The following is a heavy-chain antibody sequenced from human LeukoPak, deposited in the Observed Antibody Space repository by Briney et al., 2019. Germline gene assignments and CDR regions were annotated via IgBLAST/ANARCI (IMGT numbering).Heavy chain of an antibody. CDR3: ARDVGEYCSSTNCYASHY. J-gene: IGHJ4*02. CDR2: LNPNSGGI. CDR1: GYTFTDHY. D-gene: IGHD2-2*01. Sequence: GASVKVSCKASGYTFTDHYMHWVRQAPGQGLEWMGWLNPNSGGINDYAHKFQGGVTMTRDTSITTAYMELSSLRSDDTAVYYCARDVGEYCSSTNCYASHYWGQGTLVTVSS. V-gene: IGHV1-2*07.